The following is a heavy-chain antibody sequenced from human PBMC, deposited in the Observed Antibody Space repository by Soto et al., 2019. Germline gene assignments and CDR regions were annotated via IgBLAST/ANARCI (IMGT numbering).Heavy chain of an antibody. J-gene: IGHJ6*02. CDR2: ISGSGRAT. Sequence: ESGGGLVPSGGSLRLSCTVSGFTFSRYSINWVRQAPGIGLEWVSNISGSGRATLYADSVKGRFTISRDNGKNSLYLQMKSLRADDTAVYYCARDGGVDYDMDVWGQGTTVTVSS. D-gene: IGHD3-16*01. V-gene: IGHV3-48*01. CDR3: ARDGGVDYDMDV. CDR1: GFTFSRYS.